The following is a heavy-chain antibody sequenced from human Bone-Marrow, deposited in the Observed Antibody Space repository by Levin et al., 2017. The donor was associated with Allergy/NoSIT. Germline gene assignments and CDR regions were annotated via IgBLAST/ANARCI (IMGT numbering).Heavy chain of an antibody. CDR1: GVTFRGFA. Sequence: PAGGSLRLSCAASGVTFRGFAMTWVRQAPGKGLEWVSLISGSGGRTTYADSVKGRFTISRDNAKNSLYLQMNSLRDEDTAVYYCAREGDIVTAASDYYYHGMDVWGQGTAVTVS. V-gene: IGHV3-23*01. D-gene: IGHD5-12*01. CDR3: AREGDIVTAASDYYYHGMDV. J-gene: IGHJ6*02. CDR2: ISGSGGRT.